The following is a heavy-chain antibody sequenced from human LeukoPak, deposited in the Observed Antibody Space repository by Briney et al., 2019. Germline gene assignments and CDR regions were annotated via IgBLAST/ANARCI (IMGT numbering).Heavy chain of an antibody. D-gene: IGHD5-18*01. V-gene: IGHV3-23*01. Sequence: GGSLRLSCAASGFTFSSYAMSWVRQAPGKGLEWVSAISGSGGSTYYADPVKGRFTISRDNSKNTLYLQMDSLRAEDTAVYYCAKDIWAYYGFSYGQAFDFWGQGTLVTVSS. CDR2: ISGSGGST. CDR1: GFTFSSYA. J-gene: IGHJ4*02. CDR3: AKDIWAYYGFSYGQAFDF.